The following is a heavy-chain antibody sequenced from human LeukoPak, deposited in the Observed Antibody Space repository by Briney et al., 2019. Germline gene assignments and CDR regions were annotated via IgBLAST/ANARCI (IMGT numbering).Heavy chain of an antibody. Sequence: SETLSLTCTVSGGSISSSSHYWGWIRQPPGKGLEWIGSTYYSGSTYYNPSLRSRVTISVDTSKNQFPLKLSSVTAADTAVYYCASCSSSSCYAFDYWGQGTLVTVSS. CDR1: GGSISSSSHY. CDR2: TYYSGST. V-gene: IGHV4-39*01. CDR3: ASCSSSSCYAFDY. D-gene: IGHD2-2*01. J-gene: IGHJ4*02.